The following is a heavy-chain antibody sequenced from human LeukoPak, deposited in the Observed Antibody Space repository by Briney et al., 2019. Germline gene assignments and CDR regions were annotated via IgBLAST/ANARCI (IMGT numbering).Heavy chain of an antibody. CDR2: ITTSDGNA. CDR3: AKDGGLWVSAHWGDS. CDR1: GFTFSSYT. Sequence: GGSLRLSCAASGFTFSSYTMSWVRQAPGKGLEWVSTITTSDGNAYYADSVKGRFTVSRDNSKNTLFLQMNSLRAEDTAVYYCAKDGGLWVSAHWGDSWGRGTLVPVSS. D-gene: IGHD7-27*01. J-gene: IGHJ4*02. V-gene: IGHV3-23*01.